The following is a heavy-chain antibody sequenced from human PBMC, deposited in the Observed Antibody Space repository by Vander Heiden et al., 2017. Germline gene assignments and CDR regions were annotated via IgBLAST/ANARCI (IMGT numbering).Heavy chain of an antibody. V-gene: IGHV3-9*01. D-gene: IGHD3-16*01. CDR2: ISWNSGSI. CDR1: GFTFDDYA. CDR3: AKDTGRGMITFPDY. J-gene: IGHJ4*02. Sequence: EVQLVESGGGLVQPGRSLRLSCAASGFTFDDYAMHWVRQAPGKGLEWVSGISWNSGSIGYADSVKGRFTISRDNAKNSLYLQMNSLRAEDTALYYCAKDTGRGMITFPDYWGQGTLVTVSS.